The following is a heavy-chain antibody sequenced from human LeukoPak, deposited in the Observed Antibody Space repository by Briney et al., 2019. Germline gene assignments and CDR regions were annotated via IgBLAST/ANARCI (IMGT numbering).Heavy chain of an antibody. J-gene: IGHJ3*02. CDR2: VYSSGNT. CDR1: GGSISGYY. CDR3: ARPPPSSAGAYDI. D-gene: IGHD3-10*01. V-gene: IGHV4-59*08. Sequence: SETLSLTCTVSGGSISGYYCSWVRQPPGKEMEWIGYVYSSGNTNYNPSLKSRVTLSVDTSKNQFSLKLVSVTAADTAVYYCARPPPSSAGAYDIWGQGTMVTVSS.